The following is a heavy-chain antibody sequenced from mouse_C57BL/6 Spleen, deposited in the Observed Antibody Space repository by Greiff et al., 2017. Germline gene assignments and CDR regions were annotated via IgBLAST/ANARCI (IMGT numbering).Heavy chain of an antibody. D-gene: IGHD2-10*02. CDR2: IDPSGSYT. J-gene: IGHJ3*01. V-gene: IGHV1-69*01. Sequence: QVQLQQPGAELVMPGASVKLSCKASGYTFTSYWMHWVKQRPGQGLEWIGEIDPSGSYTNYNKKFKGKSTLTVDKSSSTAYMQRNSLTSEDSAVYLCAREGLSISAWCADWRQWTLVTVS. CDR1: GYTFTSYW. CDR3: AREGLSISAWCAD.